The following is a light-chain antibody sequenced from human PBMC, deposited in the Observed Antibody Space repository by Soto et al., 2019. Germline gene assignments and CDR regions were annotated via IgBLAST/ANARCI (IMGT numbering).Light chain of an antibody. CDR3: QHYIRYSPYT. CDR2: TAS. Sequence: DIQMTQFPSTLSASIGDRVTITCRDSQSISPWLAWYQTKAGKARKLLIYTASSLETGVPARFSGSGSGTEFTLTISSLPPDYFATYDGQHYIRYSPYTFGQGTRLEIK. V-gene: IGKV1-5*03. CDR1: QSISPW. J-gene: IGKJ2*01.